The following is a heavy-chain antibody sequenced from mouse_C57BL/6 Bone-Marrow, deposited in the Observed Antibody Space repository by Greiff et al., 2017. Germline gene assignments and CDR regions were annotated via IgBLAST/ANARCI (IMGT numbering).Heavy chain of an antibody. CDR3: ARRSNYGGFDY. CDR1: GYTFTTYP. Sequence: QVHVKQSGAELVKPGASVKMSCRASGYTFTTYPIEWMKQNHGKSLEWIGNFHPYNDDTKYNEKFKGKATLTVEKSSSTVYLELSRLTSDDSAVYYCARRSNYGGFDYWGQGTTLTVSS. CDR2: FHPYNDDT. J-gene: IGHJ2*01. D-gene: IGHD2-5*01. V-gene: IGHV1-47*01.